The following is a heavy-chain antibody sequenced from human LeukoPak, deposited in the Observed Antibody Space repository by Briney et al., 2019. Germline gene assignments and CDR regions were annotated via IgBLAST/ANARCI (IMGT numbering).Heavy chain of an antibody. J-gene: IGHJ6*02. D-gene: IGHD1-1*01. Sequence: PGGSLRLSCAASGFTVSDNYISWVRQAPGKGLDWVSIIYRDGSTFYADSVKGRFTISRHNSKNTVSLQMNSLRADDTAVYYCARDFGNGTWFYGMDVWGQGTTVTVSS. CDR3: ARDFGNGTWFYGMDV. V-gene: IGHV3-53*01. CDR1: GFTVSDNY. CDR2: IYRDGST.